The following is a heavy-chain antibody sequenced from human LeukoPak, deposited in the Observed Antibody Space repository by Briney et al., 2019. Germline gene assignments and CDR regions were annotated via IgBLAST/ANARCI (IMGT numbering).Heavy chain of an antibody. V-gene: IGHV1-69*13. CDR3: ARASVGIAASETSNGIFDY. D-gene: IGHD6-13*01. J-gene: IGHJ4*02. Sequence: ASVKVSCKASGGTFSSYAISWVRQAPGQGLEWMGGIIPIFGTANYAQKFQGRVTITADESTSTAYMEPSSLRSEDTAVYYCARASVGIAASETSNGIFDYWGQGTLVTVSS. CDR1: GGTFSSYA. CDR2: IIPIFGTA.